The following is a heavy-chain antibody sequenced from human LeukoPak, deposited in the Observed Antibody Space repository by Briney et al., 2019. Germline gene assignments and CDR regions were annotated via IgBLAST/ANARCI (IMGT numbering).Heavy chain of an antibody. D-gene: IGHD4-17*01. V-gene: IGHV3-9*01. J-gene: IGHJ6*02. CDR2: ISWNSYRI. CDR1: GFTFGDYG. CDR3: ARDQDGDYNPGGYYYYGMDV. Sequence: GGSLRLSCAASGFTFGDYGMSWVRQVPGKGLEWVSGISWNSYRIAYADSVKGRFTISRDNAKNSLYLQMNSLRAEDTAVYYCARDQDGDYNPGGYYYYGMDVWGQGTTVTVSS.